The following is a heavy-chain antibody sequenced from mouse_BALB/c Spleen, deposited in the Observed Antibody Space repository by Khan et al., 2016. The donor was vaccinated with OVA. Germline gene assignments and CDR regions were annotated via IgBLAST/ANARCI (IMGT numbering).Heavy chain of an antibody. D-gene: IGHD2-2*01. CDR1: GFTFSSFA. J-gene: IGHJ4*01. Sequence: VELVESGGGVVKPGGSLKLSCSASGFTFSSFAMSWVRQTPERRLEWVATISTGGHYTFYPDSVKGRFTISRDNARNTLYRQMSSRRSEDTAMYYCTRSLVDYYAMDYWGQGTSVTVSS. CDR2: ISTGGHYT. V-gene: IGHV5-9-3*01. CDR3: TRSLVDYYAMDY.